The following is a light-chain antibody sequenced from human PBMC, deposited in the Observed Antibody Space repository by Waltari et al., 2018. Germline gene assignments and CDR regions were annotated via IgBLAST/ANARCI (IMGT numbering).Light chain of an antibody. CDR1: QSVGSS. CDR3: QQYGGSQGGFT. J-gene: IGKJ3*01. V-gene: IGKV3-20*01. CDR2: GTS. Sequence: ETVLTQSPVTLSLSPGAGATLSCKASQSVGSSLAWYQQKPGQAPRLLMYGTSTRATGIPDRFSGSGSGTDFTLTISRLEPEDFSVYYCQQYGGSQGGFTFGPGTKVDIK.